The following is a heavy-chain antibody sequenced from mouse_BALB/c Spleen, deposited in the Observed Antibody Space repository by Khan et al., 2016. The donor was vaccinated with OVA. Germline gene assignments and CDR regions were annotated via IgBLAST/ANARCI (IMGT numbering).Heavy chain of an antibody. CDR1: GYSITSDYA. Sequence: EVQLQESGPGLVKPSQSLSLTCTVTGYSITSDYAWNWIRQFPGNKLEWMGYISYSGRTSYNPSLQSRISITRDTSKHQFFLQLNSVTTEDTATYYCARSVTITTVVATDVDYWGQGTTLTVSS. CDR2: ISYSGRT. D-gene: IGHD1-1*01. J-gene: IGHJ2*01. CDR3: ARSVTITTVVATDVDY. V-gene: IGHV3-2*02.